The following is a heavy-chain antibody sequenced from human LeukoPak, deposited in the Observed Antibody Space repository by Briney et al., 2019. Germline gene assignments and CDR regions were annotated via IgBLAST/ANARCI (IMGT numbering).Heavy chain of an antibody. CDR1: GGSFSGYY. Sequence: ETLSLTCAVYGGSFSGYYWSWVRQAPGKGLEWVSAISGSGGSTYYADSVKGRFTISRDNSKNTLYLQMNSLRAEDTAVYYCAKDQGPYGSGSYANLDYWGQGTLVTVSS. CDR2: ISGSGGST. J-gene: IGHJ4*02. CDR3: AKDQGPYGSGSYANLDY. V-gene: IGHV3-23*01. D-gene: IGHD3-10*01.